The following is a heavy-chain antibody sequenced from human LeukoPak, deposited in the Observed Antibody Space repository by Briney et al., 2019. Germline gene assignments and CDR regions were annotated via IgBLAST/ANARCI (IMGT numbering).Heavy chain of an antibody. V-gene: IGHV3-30-3*01. CDR2: ISYDGSNK. J-gene: IGHJ6*02. CDR3: ASASTVVTPGYYYGMDV. Sequence: GGSLRLSCAASGFIFSNYWMSWVRQAPGKGLEWVAVISYDGSNKYYADSVKGRFTISRDNSKNTLYLQMNSLRAEDAAVYYCASASTVVTPGYYYGMDVWGQGTTVTVSS. CDR1: GFIFSNYW. D-gene: IGHD4-23*01.